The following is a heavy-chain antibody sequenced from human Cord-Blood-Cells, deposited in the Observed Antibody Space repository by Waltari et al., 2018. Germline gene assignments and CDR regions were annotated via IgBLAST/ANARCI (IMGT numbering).Heavy chain of an antibody. CDR2: INHSGST. D-gene: IGHD2-2*01. V-gene: IGHV4-34*01. Sequence: QVQLQQWGAGLLKPSETLSLTCAVYGGSFSGYYWSWIRQPPGKGLEWIGEINHSGSTNYNPSLKSRVTISVDTSKNQFSLKLSSVTAADTAVYYCARGGGYCSSTSCYYFDYWGQGTLVTVSS. J-gene: IGHJ4*02. CDR3: ARGGGYCSSTSCYYFDY. CDR1: GGSFSGYY.